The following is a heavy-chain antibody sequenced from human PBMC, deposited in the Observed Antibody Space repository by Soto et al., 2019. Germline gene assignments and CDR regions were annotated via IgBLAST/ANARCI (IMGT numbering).Heavy chain of an antibody. D-gene: IGHD3-3*01. J-gene: IGHJ4*02. CDR3: ARERRGGTIFGLYYFDC. CDR2: VSDGGST. Sequence: SETLSLTCAVYGGSFSGYYWNWIRQSPGKGLEWIGEVSDGGSTNYNPSLKSRVTISLDTSKNQFSLKLSSVTAADTAVYYCARERRGGTIFGLYYFDCWGQEPLVTVS. V-gene: IGHV4-34*01. CDR1: GGSFSGYY.